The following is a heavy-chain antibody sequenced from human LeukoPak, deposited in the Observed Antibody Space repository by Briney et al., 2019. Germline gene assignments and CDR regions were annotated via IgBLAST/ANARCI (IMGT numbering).Heavy chain of an antibody. CDR3: AREGGLQRTYDSSGYYYYATYYYYYYMDV. CDR1: GYTFTSYD. J-gene: IGHJ6*03. Sequence: ASVKVSCKASGYTFTSYDINWVRQAPGQGLEWMGWMNPNSGNTGYAQKFQGRVTITRNTSISTAYMELSSLRSEDTAVYYCAREGGLQRTYDSSGYYYYATYYYYYYMDVWGKGTTVTVSS. D-gene: IGHD3-22*01. V-gene: IGHV1-8*03. CDR2: MNPNSGNT.